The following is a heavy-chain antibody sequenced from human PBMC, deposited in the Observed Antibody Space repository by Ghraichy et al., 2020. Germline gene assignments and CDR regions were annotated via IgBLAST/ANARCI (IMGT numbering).Heavy chain of an antibody. D-gene: IGHD3-10*01. J-gene: IGHJ4*02. Sequence: GGSLRLSCTASGFTFSDYSINWVRQAPGKGLEWVSSISSASTYIHYADSVKGRFTISRDNAKSSLYLQMNSLRAEDTAVYYCTRSLRTRVPDYFDYWGQGTLVTVSS. CDR2: ISSASTYI. CDR3: TRSLRTRVPDYFDY. V-gene: IGHV3-21*01. CDR1: GFTFSDYS.